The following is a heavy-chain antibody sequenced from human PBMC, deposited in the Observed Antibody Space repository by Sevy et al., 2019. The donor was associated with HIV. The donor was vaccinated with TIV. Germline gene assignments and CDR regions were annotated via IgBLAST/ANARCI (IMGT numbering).Heavy chain of an antibody. V-gene: IGHV4-59*08. CDR2: VYYTGGT. CDR3: ARRNDFAI. CDR1: GGSINSDH. J-gene: IGHJ3*02. Sequence: SETLSLTCTVSGGSINSDHWNWVRQPPGKGLEWIGYVYYTGGTNYNPSLKNRVTISVDRTKNQFSLKLTSVTAADTAVYYCARRNDFAIWGQGTMVTVSS.